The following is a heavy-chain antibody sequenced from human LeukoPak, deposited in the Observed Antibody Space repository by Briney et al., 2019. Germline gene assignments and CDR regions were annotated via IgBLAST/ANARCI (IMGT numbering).Heavy chain of an antibody. J-gene: IGHJ3*02. CDR3: ARISYYDFWSGYYGLGDAFDI. CDR1: GYTFTIYD. V-gene: IGHV1-8*03. CDR2: INPNSGNK. Sequence: SVKLSFNSSGYTFTIYDINWVRHPTGQGLEWMREINPNSGNKDYSHKFQGRVTITRCTSKITAYMDLNNQISEDTAVYNCARISYYDFWSGYYGLGDAFDIWGRGKRVTVSA. D-gene: IGHD3-3*01.